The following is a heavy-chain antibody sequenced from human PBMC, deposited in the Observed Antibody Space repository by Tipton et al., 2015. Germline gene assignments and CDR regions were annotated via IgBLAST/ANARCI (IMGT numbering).Heavy chain of an antibody. CDR1: GFTFSSYG. D-gene: IGHD6-13*01. V-gene: IGHV3-33*01. Sequence: RSLRLSCAASGFTFSSYGMHWVRQTPGKGLEWVAVIWYDGGNKYYADSVKGRFTISRDNSKNTRYLQMNSRRAEDTAVYHCARDPRYRNSGFSLDYWGQGTMVTVSS. J-gene: IGHJ4*02. CDR3: ARDPRYRNSGFSLDY. CDR2: IWYDGGNK.